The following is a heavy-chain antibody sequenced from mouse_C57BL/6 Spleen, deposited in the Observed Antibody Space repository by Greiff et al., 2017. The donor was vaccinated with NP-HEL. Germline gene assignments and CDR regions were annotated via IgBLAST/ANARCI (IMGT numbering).Heavy chain of an antibody. CDR2: IWRGGST. V-gene: IGHV2-5*01. D-gene: IGHD1-1*01. Sequence: QVQLKESGPGLVQPSQSLSITCTVSGFSLTSYGVHWVRQSPGKGLEWLGVIWRGGSTDYNAAFMSRLSITKDNSKSQVFFKMNSLQADDTAIYYCAKNHYGSSYLFAYWGQGTLVTVSA. CDR1: GFSLTSYG. J-gene: IGHJ3*01. CDR3: AKNHYGSSYLFAY.